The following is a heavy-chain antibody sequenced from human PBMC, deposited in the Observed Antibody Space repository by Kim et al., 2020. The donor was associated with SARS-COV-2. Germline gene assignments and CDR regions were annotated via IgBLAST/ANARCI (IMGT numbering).Heavy chain of an antibody. CDR3: ARGPYYYDSSGYYLIPTLFDY. V-gene: IGHV3-21*01. J-gene: IGHJ4*02. D-gene: IGHD3-22*01. CDR1: GFTFSSYS. CDR2: ISSSSSYI. Sequence: GGSLRLSCAASGFTFSSYSMNWVRQAPGKGLEWVSSISSSSSYIYYADSVKGRFTISRDNAKNSLYLQMNSLRAEDTAVYYCARGPYYYDSSGYYLIPTLFDYWGQGTLVTVSS.